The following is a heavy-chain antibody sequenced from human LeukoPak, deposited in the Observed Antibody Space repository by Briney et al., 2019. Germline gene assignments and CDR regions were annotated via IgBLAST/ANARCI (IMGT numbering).Heavy chain of an antibody. D-gene: IGHD3-10*01. Sequence: GASVKVSCKASGYTFTSYGISWVRQAPGQGLEWMGWISAYNGNTNYAQKLQGRVTMTRDMSTSTVYMELSSLRSEDTAVYYCARDWSGSGNEGDYWGQGTLVTVSS. CDR2: ISAYNGNT. J-gene: IGHJ4*02. CDR1: GYTFTSYG. CDR3: ARDWSGSGNEGDY. V-gene: IGHV1-18*01.